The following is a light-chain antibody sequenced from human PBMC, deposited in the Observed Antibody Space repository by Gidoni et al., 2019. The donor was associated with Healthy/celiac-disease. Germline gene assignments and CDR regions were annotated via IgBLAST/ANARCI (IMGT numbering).Light chain of an antibody. CDR1: QSVLYSSNNKNY. CDR2: WAS. V-gene: IGKV4-1*01. Sequence: DSVMTQSSDSMAVSLGERATINCKSSQSVLYSSNNKNYLAWYQQKPGQPPKLLIYWASTRESGVPDRFSGSGSGTDFTLTISSLQAEDVAVYYCQQYYSTPLTFGGGTKVEIK. CDR3: QQYYSTPLT. J-gene: IGKJ4*01.